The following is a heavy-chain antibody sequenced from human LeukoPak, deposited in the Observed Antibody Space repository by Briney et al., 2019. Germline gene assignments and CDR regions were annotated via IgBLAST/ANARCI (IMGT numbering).Heavy chain of an antibody. CDR1: GFTFRTYA. CDR3: AKDMPYDSGSYHWNFDY. V-gene: IGHV3-23*01. CDR2: ITGSGGST. J-gene: IGHJ4*02. D-gene: IGHD3-10*01. Sequence: PRGSPRLSCGVSGFTFRTYAMSWVRQAPGKGLEWVAAITGSGGSTYYADSVKGRFTISRDNSKNTLYLQMNSLRAEDTAVYYCAKDMPYDSGSYHWNFDYCGQGTLLADSS.